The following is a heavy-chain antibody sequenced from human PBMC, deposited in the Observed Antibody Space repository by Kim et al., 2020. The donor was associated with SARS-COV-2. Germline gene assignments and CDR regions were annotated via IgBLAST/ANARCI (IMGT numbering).Heavy chain of an antibody. Sequence: GGSLRLSCAASGFTFSAHALHWVRQAPGKGLKWVAHIAYDGSHISYPDSVKGRFIISRDNTKSTLYIQMNSLRPEDTAVYYCLAEIGSRSFDHWGQGTLVTVSS. J-gene: IGHJ4*02. CDR3: LAEIGSRSFDH. CDR1: GFTFSAHA. CDR2: IAYDGSHI. D-gene: IGHD3-10*01. V-gene: IGHV3-30*04.